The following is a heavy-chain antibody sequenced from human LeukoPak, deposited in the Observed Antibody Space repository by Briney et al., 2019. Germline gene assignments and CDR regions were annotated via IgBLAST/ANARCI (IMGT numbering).Heavy chain of an antibody. J-gene: IGHJ4*02. CDR2: INPNSGGT. D-gene: IGHD2-2*02. Sequence: GASVKVSCKASVYTFTGYYMHWVRQAPGQGVERMGWINPNSGGTNYAQKFQGRVAMTRGTSISTAYMELSRLRSDDTAVYYCARPECSTTSCYKAYWGQGTLVTVSS. CDR3: ARPECSTTSCYKAY. V-gene: IGHV1-2*02. CDR1: VYTFTGYY.